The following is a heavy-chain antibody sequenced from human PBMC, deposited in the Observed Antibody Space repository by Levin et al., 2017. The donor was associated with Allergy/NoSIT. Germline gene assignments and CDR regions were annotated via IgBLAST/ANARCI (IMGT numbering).Heavy chain of an antibody. CDR1: GGSISGGGYH. D-gene: IGHD2-2*03. CDR3: AREDGSTFDF. Sequence: SCTVSGGSISGGGYHWTWIRQHPEKGLEWIGYIYYSGSTFYNPSLKSRLMISVDTSKNQFSLNVSPVTAADTAVYYCAREDGSTFDFWGQGALVTVAS. CDR2: IYYSGST. V-gene: IGHV4-31*03. J-gene: IGHJ4*02.